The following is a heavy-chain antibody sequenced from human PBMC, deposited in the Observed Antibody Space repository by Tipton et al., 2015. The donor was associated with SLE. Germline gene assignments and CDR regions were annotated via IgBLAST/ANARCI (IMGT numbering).Heavy chain of an antibody. CDR2: ISWNSGNI. CDR1: GFSLSGYA. Sequence: SLRLSCAASGFSLSGYAMHWVRQAPGKGLEWVSCISWNSGNIDYADSVKGRFTISRDNVKNSLYLQMNSLRAEDTALYFCAKDREVVSGALDIWGQGTMVTVSS. CDR3: AKDREVVSGALDI. D-gene: IGHD6-25*01. V-gene: IGHV3-9*01. J-gene: IGHJ3*02.